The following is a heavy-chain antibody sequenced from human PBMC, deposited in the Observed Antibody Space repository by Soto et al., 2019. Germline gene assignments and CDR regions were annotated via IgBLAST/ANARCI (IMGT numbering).Heavy chain of an antibody. CDR1: GYSITAGGYY. D-gene: IGHD6-19*01. V-gene: IGHV4-31*03. CDR2: FYSSGSI. J-gene: IGHJ5*02. Sequence: PSETLSLTCFVSGYSITAGGYYGSWIRHHLGKGLEWIGSFYSSGSIIYNPSLRSRVSISGDTSSNQFSMSLTSLTAADTARYYCARMYSSGSGWFHPSGQGTLVTVSS. CDR3: ARMYSSGSGWFHP.